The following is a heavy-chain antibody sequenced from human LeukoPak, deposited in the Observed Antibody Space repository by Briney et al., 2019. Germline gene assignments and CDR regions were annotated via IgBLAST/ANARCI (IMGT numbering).Heavy chain of an antibody. CDR2: IIPMFGTA. V-gene: IGHV1-69*13. J-gene: IGHJ4*02. CDR1: GGTFRDYP. CDR3: ARSPWDSSSFDY. D-gene: IGHD6-6*01. Sequence: SVKVSCKASGGTFRDYPLSWVRQAPGQGLEWMGGIIPMFGTAKYAQNFEGRVKITADESTSTAYMELSSLRSEDTAVYYCARSPWDSSSFDYWGQGTLVTVSS.